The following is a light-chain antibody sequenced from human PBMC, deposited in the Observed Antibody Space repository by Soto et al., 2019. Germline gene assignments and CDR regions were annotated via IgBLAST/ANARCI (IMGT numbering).Light chain of an antibody. CDR3: QSYDSSNHVV. CDR2: EDN. V-gene: IGLV6-57*04. J-gene: IGLJ2*01. Sequence: NFMLTQPHSVSESPGKTVTISCTRSRGSIASNYVQWYQQRPGSAPTTVIYEDNQRPSGVPDRCSGSIDSSSNSASLTISGLKTEDEADYYCQSYDSSNHVVFGGGTKLTVL. CDR1: RGSIASNY.